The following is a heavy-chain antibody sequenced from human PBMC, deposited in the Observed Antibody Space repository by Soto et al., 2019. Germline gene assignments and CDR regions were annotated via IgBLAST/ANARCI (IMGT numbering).Heavy chain of an antibody. Sequence: PSKSLSXTCGISGDSVSSNRSAWNWIRQSPSRGLEWLGRTYYKSKWNNDYALSVKSRITINPDTSKNQFSLHLYSVTPEDTAVYYCTGITWFRGMDVWGQGTTVTVSS. D-gene: IGHD3-10*01. CDR2: TYYKSKWNN. J-gene: IGHJ6*02. V-gene: IGHV6-1*01. CDR3: TGITWFRGMDV. CDR1: GDSVSSNRSA.